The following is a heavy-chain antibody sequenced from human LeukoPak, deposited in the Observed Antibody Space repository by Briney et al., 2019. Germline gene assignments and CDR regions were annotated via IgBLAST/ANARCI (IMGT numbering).Heavy chain of an antibody. CDR3: AKWGVTTLNY. D-gene: IGHD3-16*01. V-gene: IGHV3-7*03. CDR1: GFTFSSSW. CDR2: IKQDGAEK. J-gene: IGHJ4*02. Sequence: GGSLRLSCAASGFTFSSSWMSWVRQAPGKGLEWVANIKQDGAEKYYVDSVKGRFTISRDISKNSLYLQMIGLRAEDTAVYYCAKWGVTTLNYWGQGTLVTVSS.